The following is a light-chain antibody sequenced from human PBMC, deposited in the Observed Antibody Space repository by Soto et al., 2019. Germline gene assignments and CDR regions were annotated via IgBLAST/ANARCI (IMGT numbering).Light chain of an antibody. CDR3: TSYTTINTYI. CDR2: EVI. CDR1: SSDVGAYDY. V-gene: IGLV2-14*01. J-gene: IGLJ1*01. Sequence: QSALTQPASVSGSPGQSITISCTGTSSDVGAYDYVSWYQQHPGKAPKLIIYEVINRPSGVSDRFSGSKSGNTASLTISGLQSEDEADYYCTSYTTINTYIFGTGTKVTVL.